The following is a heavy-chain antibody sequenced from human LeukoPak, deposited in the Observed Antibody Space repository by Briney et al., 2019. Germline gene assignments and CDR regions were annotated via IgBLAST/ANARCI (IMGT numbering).Heavy chain of an antibody. CDR1: GGSVSSGSYY. V-gene: IGHV4-61*01. Sequence: PSETLSLTCTVSGGSVSSGSYYWSWIRQPPGKGLEWIGYIYYSGSTNYNPSLKSRVTISVDTSKNQFSLKLSSVTAADTAVYYCARDLNCGGDYYYYGMDVWGQGTTVTVSS. CDR3: ARDLNCGGDYYYYGMDV. J-gene: IGHJ6*02. D-gene: IGHD7-27*01. CDR2: IYYSGST.